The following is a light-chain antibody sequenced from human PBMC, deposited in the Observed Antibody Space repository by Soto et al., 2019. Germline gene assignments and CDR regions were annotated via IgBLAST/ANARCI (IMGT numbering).Light chain of an antibody. CDR3: SSYAGSSNV. Sequence: QSALTQSPSVSAAPGQKVTISCTGTSSDVGGYNYVSWYQQHPGKAPKLMIYEVNKRPSGVPDRFSGSKSGNTASLTVSGLQAEDEADYYCSSYAGSSNVFGTGTKVTVL. CDR1: SSDVGGYNY. CDR2: EVN. J-gene: IGLJ1*01. V-gene: IGLV2-8*01.